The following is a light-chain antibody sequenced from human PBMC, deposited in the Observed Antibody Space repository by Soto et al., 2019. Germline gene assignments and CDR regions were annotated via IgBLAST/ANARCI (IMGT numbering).Light chain of an antibody. Sequence: QSALTQPASVSGSPGQSITISCTGSSSDVGAYNYVSWYQQHPGKAPKLMIYEVSNRPSGVSNRFSGSKSGNTASLTISGLQAEDEADYYCTSYTSTTTLEVFGGGTKHRP. J-gene: IGLJ2*01. CDR3: TSYTSTTTLEV. V-gene: IGLV2-14*01. CDR1: SSDVGAYNY. CDR2: EVS.